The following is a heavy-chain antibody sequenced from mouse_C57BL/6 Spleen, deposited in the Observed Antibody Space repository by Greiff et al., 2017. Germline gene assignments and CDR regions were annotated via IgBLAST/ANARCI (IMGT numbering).Heavy chain of an antibody. CDR1: GYSITSGYY. Sequence: DVQLQESGPGLVKPSQSLSLTCSVTGYSITSGYYWNWIRQFPGNKLEWMGYISYDGSNNYNPSLKNRISITRDTSKNQFFLKLNSVTTEDTATYYCARVGLIRGPFDYWGQGTTLTVSS. J-gene: IGHJ2*01. CDR2: ISYDGSN. D-gene: IGHD1-1*01. CDR3: ARVGLIRGPFDY. V-gene: IGHV3-6*01.